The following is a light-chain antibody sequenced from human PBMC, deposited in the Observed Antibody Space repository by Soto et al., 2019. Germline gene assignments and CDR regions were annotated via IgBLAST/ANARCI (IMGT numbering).Light chain of an antibody. Sequence: QSALTQPASVSVSPGQSFTISCTGTSSDVGNYDLVSWFLHHPGKAPKLLIYGVNERPSGVSNRFSGSKSGNTASLTISGLQAEDEADYYCCSYAGPTTYYVFGPGTKVTVL. CDR1: SSDVGNYDL. CDR3: CSYAGPTTYYV. V-gene: IGLV2-23*02. J-gene: IGLJ1*01. CDR2: GVN.